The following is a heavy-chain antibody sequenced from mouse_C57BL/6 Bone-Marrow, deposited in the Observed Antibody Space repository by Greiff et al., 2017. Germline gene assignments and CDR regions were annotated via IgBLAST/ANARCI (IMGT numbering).Heavy chain of an antibody. V-gene: IGHV1-61*01. CDR1: GYTFTSYW. D-gene: IGHD2-5*01. CDR2: IYPSDSET. CDR3: ARSNYVSYYAMDY. Sequence: QVQLQQPGAELVRPGSSVKLSCKASGYTFTSYWMDWVKQRPGQGLEWIGNIYPSDSETHYNQKFKDKATLTVDKSYSTAYMKLSSLTSEDSAVYYCARSNYVSYYAMDYWGQGTSVTVSS. J-gene: IGHJ4*01.